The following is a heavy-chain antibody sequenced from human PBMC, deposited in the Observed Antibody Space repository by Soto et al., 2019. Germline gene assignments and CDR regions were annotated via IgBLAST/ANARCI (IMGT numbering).Heavy chain of an antibody. D-gene: IGHD3-10*01. CDR3: ARGLNYFGSGTYNYYYGMDV. J-gene: IGHJ6*02. CDR2: IFYSGST. V-gene: IGHV4-30-4*01. CDR1: GGSISSGDYY. Sequence: SETLSLTCTVSGGSISSGDYYWSWIRRPPGKGLEWIGYIFYSGSTSHNPSLMSRVTISVDTSKDQFSLKLTSVTAADAATYYCARGLNYFGSGTYNYYYGMDVWGQGTTVTVSS.